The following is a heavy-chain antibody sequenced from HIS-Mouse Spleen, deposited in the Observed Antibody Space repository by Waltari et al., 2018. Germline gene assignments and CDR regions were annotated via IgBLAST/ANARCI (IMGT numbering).Heavy chain of an antibody. CDR1: GGSISSSTYY. D-gene: IGHD6-13*01. J-gene: IGHJ2*01. V-gene: IGHV4-39*07. Sequence: QLQLQESGPGLVKPSETLSLTCTVSGGSISSSTYYRGWIRQPPGKGLEWIGSIYYSGSTYYNPSLKSRVTISVDTSKNQFSLKLSSVTAADTAVYYCAREGSSRYWYFDLWGRGTLVTVSS. CDR3: AREGSSRYWYFDL. CDR2: IYYSGST.